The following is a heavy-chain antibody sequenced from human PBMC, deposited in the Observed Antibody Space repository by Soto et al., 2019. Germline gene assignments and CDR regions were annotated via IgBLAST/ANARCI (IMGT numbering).Heavy chain of an antibody. D-gene: IGHD3-3*01. J-gene: IGHJ6*02. CDR3: ARDQGYYDFWSGSPNYYYGMDV. Sequence: TLSLTCTVSGGSISSGDYYWSWIRQPPGKGLEWIGYIYYSGSTYYNPSLKSRVTISVDTSKNQFSLKLSSVTAADTAVYYCARDQGYYDFWSGSPNYYYGMDVWGQGTTVTVSS. V-gene: IGHV4-30-4*01. CDR2: IYYSGST. CDR1: GGSISSGDYY.